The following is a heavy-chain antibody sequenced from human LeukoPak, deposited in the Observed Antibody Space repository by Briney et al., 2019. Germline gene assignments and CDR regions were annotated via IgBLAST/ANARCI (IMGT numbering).Heavy chain of an antibody. J-gene: IGHJ3*02. Sequence: GGSLRLSCAASGFTFSSYAMHWVRQAPGKGLEWVAVISYDGSNKYYADSVKGRFTTSRDNSKNTLYLQMNSLRAEDTAVYYCARAHTKWLRQDAFDIWGQGTMVTVSS. CDR2: ISYDGSNK. CDR1: GFTFSSYA. D-gene: IGHD5-12*01. CDR3: ARAHTKWLRQDAFDI. V-gene: IGHV3-30*04.